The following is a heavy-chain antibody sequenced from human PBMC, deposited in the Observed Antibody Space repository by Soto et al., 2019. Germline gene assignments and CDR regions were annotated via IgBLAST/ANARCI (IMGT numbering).Heavy chain of an antibody. D-gene: IGHD2-15*01. V-gene: IGHV1-18*01. Sequence: QVQLVQSGAEVRKPGASVKVPCEASGYTFTTYDISWVRQAPGQGLEWLGWISAYSGDKKYAQKFQGRVTMTTDTSTITAYMELRSLRSDDTAIYYCTRTPRGAGTFDYWGQGTLVTVSS. CDR3: TRTPRGAGTFDY. CDR2: ISAYSGDK. CDR1: GYTFTTYD. J-gene: IGHJ4*02.